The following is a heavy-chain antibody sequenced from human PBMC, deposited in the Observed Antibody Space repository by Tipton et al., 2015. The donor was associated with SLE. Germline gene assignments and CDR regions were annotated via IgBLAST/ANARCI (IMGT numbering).Heavy chain of an antibody. CDR3: AKRPYDIFTGAHFDY. CDR1: GFNFDDYT. V-gene: IGHV3-43*01. D-gene: IGHD3-9*01. J-gene: IGHJ4*02. Sequence: GSLRLSCAASGFNFDDYTMHWVRQGPGKGLEWVSLINWNGDSTHYADSVKGRFTISRDNSKNTLYLQMNSLRAEDTAVYFCAKRPYDIFTGAHFDYWGQGTLVTVSS. CDR2: INWNGDST.